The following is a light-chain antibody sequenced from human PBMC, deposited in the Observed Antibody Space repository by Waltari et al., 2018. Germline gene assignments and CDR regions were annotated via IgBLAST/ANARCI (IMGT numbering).Light chain of an antibody. CDR1: QSISTSH. J-gene: IGKJ4*01. CDR3: QQYSTWPLT. Sequence: EIVMTQSPATLSVSPGERATLSCRASQSISTSHLAWYQQKPGLAPRLLIYSTSTRASGIPAGFSGSGSGTEFILTISSPQSEDFAVYYCQQYSTWPLTFGGGTKVEIK. CDR2: STS. V-gene: IGKV3-15*01.